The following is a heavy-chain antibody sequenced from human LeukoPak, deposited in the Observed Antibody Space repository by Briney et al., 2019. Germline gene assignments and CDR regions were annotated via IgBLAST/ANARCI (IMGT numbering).Heavy chain of an antibody. CDR3: ARDLVVPAATTGEAYYYYGMDV. CDR1: GFTFSSYS. J-gene: IGHJ6*04. CDR2: ISSSSSYI. V-gene: IGHV3-21*01. Sequence: GGSLRLSCAASGFTFSSYSMNWVRQAPGKGLEWVPSISSSSSYIYYADSVKGRFTISRDNAKNSLYLQMNSLRAEDTAVYYCARDLVVPAATTGEAYYYYGMDVWGKGTTVTVSS. D-gene: IGHD2-2*01.